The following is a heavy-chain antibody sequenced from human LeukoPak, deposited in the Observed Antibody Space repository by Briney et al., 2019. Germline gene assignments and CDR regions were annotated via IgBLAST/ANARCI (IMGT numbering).Heavy chain of an antibody. CDR3: ARVTTTAVVTPFAFDI. CDR1: GGSISSYY. CDR2: IYYSGST. Sequence: SETLSLTCTVSGGSISSYYWSWIRQPPGKGLEWIGYIYYSGSTNYNPSLKSRVTISVDTSKNQFSLKLSSVTAADTAVYYCARVTTTAVVTPFAFDIWGQGTMVTVPS. J-gene: IGHJ3*02. D-gene: IGHD4-23*01. V-gene: IGHV4-59*01.